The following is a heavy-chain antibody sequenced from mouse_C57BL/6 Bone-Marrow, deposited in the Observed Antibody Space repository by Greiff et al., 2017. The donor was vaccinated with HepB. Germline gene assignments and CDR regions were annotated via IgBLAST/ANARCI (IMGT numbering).Heavy chain of an antibody. Sequence: EVKLMESGGGLVQPKGSLKLSCAASGFSFNTYAMNWVRQAPGKGLEWVARIRSKSNNYATYYADSVKDRFTISRDDSESMLYLQMNNLKTEDTAMYYCVRQKGYGSSPAWFAYWGQGTLVTVSA. CDR3: VRQKGYGSSPAWFAY. D-gene: IGHD1-1*01. V-gene: IGHV10-1*01. CDR1: GFSFNTYA. J-gene: IGHJ3*01. CDR2: IRSKSNNYAT.